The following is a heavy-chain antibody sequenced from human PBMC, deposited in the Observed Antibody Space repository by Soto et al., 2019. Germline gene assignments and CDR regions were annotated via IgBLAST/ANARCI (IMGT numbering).Heavy chain of an antibody. D-gene: IGHD6-13*01. V-gene: IGHV4-39*01. CDR3: ARHRGQQRAPRTPFDP. J-gene: IGHJ5*02. Sequence: SETLSLTCIVSGASISSSPHFWGWVRQPPAKGLEWIGSIDYSGTTYYNPSLESRVSISVDTSKNQFSLKLTSVTATDTALYWCARHRGQQRAPRTPFDPWGQGTLVTVSS. CDR1: GASISSSPHF. CDR2: IDYSGTT.